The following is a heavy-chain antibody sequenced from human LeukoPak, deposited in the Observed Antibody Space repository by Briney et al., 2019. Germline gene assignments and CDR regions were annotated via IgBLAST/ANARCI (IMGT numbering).Heavy chain of an antibody. V-gene: IGHV1-2*02. D-gene: IGHD5-24*01. Sequence: GASVKVSCKASGYTFTGYFMQWVRQAPGQGLEWMGWINPNTGGTNYAQKFQGRFTMTRDTSISTAYMELSRLRSDDTAVYYCARDTVEMAEKGYWGQGTLVTVSS. J-gene: IGHJ4*02. CDR3: ARDTVEMAEKGY. CDR2: INPNTGGT. CDR1: GYTFTGYF.